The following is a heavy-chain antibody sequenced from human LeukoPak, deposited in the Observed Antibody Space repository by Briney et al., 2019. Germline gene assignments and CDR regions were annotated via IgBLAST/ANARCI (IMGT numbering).Heavy chain of an antibody. CDR2: ISGSGGST. Sequence: GGSLRLSCAASGFTVGSDAMSWVRQAPGEGLGWVSAISGSGGSTYYVDSVKGRFTISRDNSKNTLYLQMNSLRAEDTAVYYCATFPLHIWFGERGTWFDPWGQGTLVTVSS. CDR3: ATFPLHIWFGERGTWFDP. CDR1: GFTVGSDA. J-gene: IGHJ5*02. V-gene: IGHV3-23*01. D-gene: IGHD3-10*01.